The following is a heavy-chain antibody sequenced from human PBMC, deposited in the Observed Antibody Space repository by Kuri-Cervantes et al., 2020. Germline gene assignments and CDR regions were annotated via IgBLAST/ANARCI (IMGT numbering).Heavy chain of an antibody. CDR3: LAAADDAFDI. CDR1: GGTFSSYA. Sequence: SVKVSCKASGGTFSSYAISWVRQAPGQGLEWMGGIIPIFGTANYAQKFQGRVTITTDESTSTAYMELSSLRSEDTAVYYCLAAADDAFDIWGQGTMVTVSS. D-gene: IGHD6-13*01. V-gene: IGHV1-69*05. J-gene: IGHJ3*02. CDR2: IIPIFGTA.